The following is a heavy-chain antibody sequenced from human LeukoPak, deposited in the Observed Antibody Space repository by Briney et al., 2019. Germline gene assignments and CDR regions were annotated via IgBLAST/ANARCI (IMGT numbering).Heavy chain of an antibody. CDR1: GGSISSGSYY. CDR3: ARGRIAVAVTGGYFDY. V-gene: IGHV4-61*09. D-gene: IGHD6-19*01. J-gene: IGHJ4*02. Sequence: PSETLSLTCTVSGGSISSGSYYWSWIRQPAGKGLEWIGHIYTSGSTNYNPSLKSRVTISVDTSKNQFSMKLSSVTAADTAVYYCARGRIAVAVTGGYFDYWGQGTLVTVSS. CDR2: IYTSGST.